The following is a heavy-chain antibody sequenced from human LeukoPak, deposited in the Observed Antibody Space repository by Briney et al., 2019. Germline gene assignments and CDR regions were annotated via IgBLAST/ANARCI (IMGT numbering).Heavy chain of an antibody. CDR2: IIPILGTA. J-gene: IGHJ6*02. CDR1: GGTFSSYA. CDR3: ARWRYSSGWYYYGMDV. Sequence: SVKLSCKASGGTFSSYAISWVRQAPGQGLEWMGRIIPILGTANYAQKFQGRVTITADKSTSTAYMELSSLRSEDTAVYYCARWRYSSGWYYYGMDVWGQGTTVTVSS. V-gene: IGHV1-69*04. D-gene: IGHD6-19*01.